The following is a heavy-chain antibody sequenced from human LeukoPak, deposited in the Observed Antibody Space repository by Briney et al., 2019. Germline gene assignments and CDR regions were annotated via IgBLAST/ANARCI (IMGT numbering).Heavy chain of an antibody. Sequence: ASMKVSCKASGYTFTGYYVHWVRQVPGQGLEWMGWINPNSSATNFPQKFQGRVTLTRDTSITTAYMELSRLRSDDTAVYYCARVLKDGYNNGNFQHWGQGTLVTVSS. CDR1: GYTFTGYY. CDR2: INPNSSAT. V-gene: IGHV1-2*02. J-gene: IGHJ1*01. CDR3: ARVLKDGYNNGNFQH. D-gene: IGHD5-24*01.